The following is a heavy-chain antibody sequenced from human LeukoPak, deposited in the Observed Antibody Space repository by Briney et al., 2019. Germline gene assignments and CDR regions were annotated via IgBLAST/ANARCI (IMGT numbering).Heavy chain of an antibody. CDR2: IRGKADGGTT. Sequence: GGSLRLSCTGSGFSFRDFAMTWVRQAPGKGLEWVGFIRGKADGGTTEYDASVKGRFTVSRDDSKSVAYLQMNTLKTEDTAVYYCTRGQKDFDCWGQGTLVTVSS. J-gene: IGHJ4*02. CDR1: GFSFRDFA. CDR3: TRGQKDFDC. V-gene: IGHV3-49*04.